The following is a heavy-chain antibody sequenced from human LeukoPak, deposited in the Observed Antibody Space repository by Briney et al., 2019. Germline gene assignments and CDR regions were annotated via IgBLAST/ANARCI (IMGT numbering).Heavy chain of an antibody. CDR1: EFNARYTY. Sequence: GGSLRLSCVASEFNARYTYMTWVGQAPGRGLEWLSVIYRGGYTDYADSVKGRFTISSDNPKRTLYLQMNSLSAEDTATYYCAIGSTVFHARRWGQGNRVTVSS. CDR3: AIGSTVFHARR. J-gene: IGHJ4*02. CDR2: IYRGGYT. D-gene: IGHD4-17*01. V-gene: IGHV3-53*01.